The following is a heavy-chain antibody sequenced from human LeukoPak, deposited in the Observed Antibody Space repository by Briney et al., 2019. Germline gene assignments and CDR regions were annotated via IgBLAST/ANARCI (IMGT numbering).Heavy chain of an antibody. J-gene: IGHJ6*03. CDR1: GGSISSSSYY. Sequence: SETLSLTCTVSGGSISSSSYYWGWLRQPPGKGLEWIGSIYYSGSTYYNPSLKSRVTISVDTSKNQFSLKLSSVTAADTAVYYCAEGTYQLHIPMAMDVWGKGTTVTVSS. D-gene: IGHD2-2*01. V-gene: IGHV4-39*01. CDR3: AEGTYQLHIPMAMDV. CDR2: IYYSGST.